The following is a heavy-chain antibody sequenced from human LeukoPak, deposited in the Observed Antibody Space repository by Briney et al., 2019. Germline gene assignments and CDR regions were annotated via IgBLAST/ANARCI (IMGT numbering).Heavy chain of an antibody. CDR3: AKITSGPDY. CDR2: ISGSGGST. V-gene: IGHV3-23*01. Sequence: WGSLRLSCAASGFTFSSYGMSWIRQAPGKGLEWVSAISGSGGSTYYTDSVKGRFTISRDNSENTLFLQMHSLRAEDTAVYYCAKITSGPDYWGQGTLVTVSS. J-gene: IGHJ4*02. D-gene: IGHD6-19*01. CDR1: GFTFSSYG.